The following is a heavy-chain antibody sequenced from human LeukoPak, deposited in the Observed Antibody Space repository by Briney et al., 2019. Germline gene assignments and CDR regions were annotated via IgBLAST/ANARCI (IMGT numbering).Heavy chain of an antibody. Sequence: SVKVSCKASGGTFSSYTISWVRQAPGQGLEWMGRIIPILGIANYAQKSQGRVTITADKSTSTAYMELSSLRSEDTAVYYCATSRDYYDSSGYYGLQYFQHWGQGTLVTVSS. CDR2: IIPILGIA. V-gene: IGHV1-69*02. D-gene: IGHD3-22*01. CDR3: ATSRDYYDSSGYYGLQYFQH. J-gene: IGHJ1*01. CDR1: GGTFSSYT.